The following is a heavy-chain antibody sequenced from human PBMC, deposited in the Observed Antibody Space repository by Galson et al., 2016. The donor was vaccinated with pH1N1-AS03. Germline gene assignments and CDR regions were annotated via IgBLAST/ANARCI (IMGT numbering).Heavy chain of an antibody. CDR1: GYIFTGFY. D-gene: IGHD2-2*01. CDR3: ARDPRGPCTSTTCPTAYYFGMDV. V-gene: IGHV1-2*04. J-gene: IGHJ6*02. Sequence: SVKVSFKASGYIFTGFYVHWVRQAPGPGLEWMGWINPNNGVTNYAQKFQAWVTMTGDASISTAYMELYGLKSDDTAVYYCARDPRGPCTSTTCPTAYYFGMDVWGQGTTVIVSS. CDR2: INPNNGVT.